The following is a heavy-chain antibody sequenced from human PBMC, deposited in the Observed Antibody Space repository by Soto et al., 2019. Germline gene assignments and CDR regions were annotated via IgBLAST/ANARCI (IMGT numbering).Heavy chain of an antibody. CDR2: INPSGGST. D-gene: IGHD3-10*01. V-gene: IGHV1-46*03. Sequence: ASVKVSCKASGYTFTSYYMHWVRQAPGQGLEWMGIINPSGGSTSYAQKFQGRVTMTRDTSTSTVYMELSSLRSEDTAVYYCARDKEFLGYYGSGSSGYYYYYYMDVWGKGTTVTVSS. CDR1: GYTFTSYY. CDR3: ARDKEFLGYYGSGSSGYYYYYYMDV. J-gene: IGHJ6*03.